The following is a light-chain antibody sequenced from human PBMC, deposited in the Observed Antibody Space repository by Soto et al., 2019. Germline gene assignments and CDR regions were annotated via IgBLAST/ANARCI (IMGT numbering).Light chain of an antibody. V-gene: IGKV1-6*01. CDR3: LQDYNFPYT. Sequence: AIQMTQSPSSLSASVGDRVTLTCRASQGISNDLAWYQQKPGKAPKLLIYAASNLQRGVPSRFSGSGSGTDFTLTISSLQPEDFAIYYCLQDYNFPYTFGQGTKLEIK. J-gene: IGKJ2*01. CDR2: AAS. CDR1: QGISND.